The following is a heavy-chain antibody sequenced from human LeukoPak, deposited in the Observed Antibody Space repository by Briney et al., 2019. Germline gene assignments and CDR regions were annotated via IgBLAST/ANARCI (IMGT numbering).Heavy chain of an antibody. CDR1: GYTFTSYY. CDR2: INPSGGST. Sequence: ASVKVSCKASGYTFTSYYMHWVRQAPGQGLEWMGIINPSGGSTSYAQKFQGRVTITADESTSTAYMELSSLRSEDTAVYYCARDLGGGDDYWGQGTLVTVSS. V-gene: IGHV1-46*01. D-gene: IGHD3-10*01. J-gene: IGHJ4*02. CDR3: ARDLGGGDDY.